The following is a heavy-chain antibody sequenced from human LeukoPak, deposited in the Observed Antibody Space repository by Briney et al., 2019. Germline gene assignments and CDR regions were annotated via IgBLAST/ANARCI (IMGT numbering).Heavy chain of an antibody. J-gene: IGHJ6*02. CDR2: ISYDGSNK. CDR1: GFTFSNYG. V-gene: IGHV3-30*18. Sequence: PGRSLRLSCAASGFTFSNYGMHWVRQAPGKGLEWVAVISYDGSNKYYADSVKGRFTISRDNSKNTLYLQMNSLRAEDTAVYYCAKDGNLWFGELLFYYGMDVWGQGTTVTVSS. D-gene: IGHD3-10*01. CDR3: AKDGNLWFGELLFYYGMDV.